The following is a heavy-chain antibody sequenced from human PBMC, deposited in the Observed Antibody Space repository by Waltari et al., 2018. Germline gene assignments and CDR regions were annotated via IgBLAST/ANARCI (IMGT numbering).Heavy chain of an antibody. CDR1: GFSLSTSGVG. D-gene: IGHD3-16*01. J-gene: IGHJ3*02. CDR3: AHSYVPRFHDAFDI. CDR2: IYWNDDK. Sequence: QITLKESGPTLVNPTQTLTLTCTFSGFSLSTSGVGVGCIRQPPGKALEWLALIYWNDDKRYSPSLKSRLTITKDTSKNQVVLTMTNMDPVDTATYYCAHSYVPRFHDAFDIWGQGTMVTVSS. V-gene: IGHV2-5*01.